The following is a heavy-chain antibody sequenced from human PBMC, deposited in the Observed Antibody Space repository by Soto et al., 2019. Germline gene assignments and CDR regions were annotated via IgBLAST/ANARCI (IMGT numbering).Heavy chain of an antibody. V-gene: IGHV4-59*08. Sequence: PSETLSLTCTVSGGSISSYYWSWIQQTPGKGLEWIGYIFYFGSTNYNPSLKSRVTLSIDTSKNQLSLKLSSVTAADTAVYYCARHSPDFDWLSQFDYWGQGTLVTVS. J-gene: IGHJ4*02. CDR3: ARHSPDFDWLSQFDY. CDR1: GGSISSYY. CDR2: IFYFGST. D-gene: IGHD3-9*01.